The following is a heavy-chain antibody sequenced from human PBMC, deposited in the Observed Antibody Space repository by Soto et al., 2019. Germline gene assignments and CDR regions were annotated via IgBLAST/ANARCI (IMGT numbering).Heavy chain of an antibody. V-gene: IGHV1-18*01. Sequence: QVQLVQSGAEVKNPGASVKVSCKASGYTFTRYGIGWARQAPGQGLEWMGWCNTYNGNTNDAQNVQSIVTLTTDTTTSTAYMELRSLRSNDTAIYYCAMVDVYVTPSPQDVWGQGTTVIVSS. CDR3: AMVDVYVTPSPQDV. CDR2: CNTYNGNT. J-gene: IGHJ6*02. D-gene: IGHD3-16*01. CDR1: GYTFTRYG.